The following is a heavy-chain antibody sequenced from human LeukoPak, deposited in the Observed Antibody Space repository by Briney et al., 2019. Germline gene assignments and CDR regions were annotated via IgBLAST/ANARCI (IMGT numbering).Heavy chain of an antibody. CDR3: ARGVGSSPFDY. Sequence: GASVKVSCKASGYTFTGYYMHWVRQAPGQRLEWMGWINAGNGNTKYSQKFQGRVTITRDTSASTAYMELSSLRSEDTAVYYCARGVGSSPFDYWGQGTLVTVSS. V-gene: IGHV1-3*01. CDR2: INAGNGNT. D-gene: IGHD1-26*01. CDR1: GYTFTGYY. J-gene: IGHJ4*02.